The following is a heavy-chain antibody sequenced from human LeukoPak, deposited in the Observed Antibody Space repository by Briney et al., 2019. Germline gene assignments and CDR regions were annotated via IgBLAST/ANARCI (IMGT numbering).Heavy chain of an antibody. D-gene: IGHD3-9*01. CDR2: IIPMFSTS. J-gene: IGHJ2*01. CDR3: ARASGYDILTGYPYWYFDL. V-gene: IGHV1-69*06. Sequence: SVKVSCKASGGTFSNSAISWVRQAPGQGFEWMGGIIPMFSTSNYAQKFQGRLSITADKTTSTAYMELSSLRSDDTAVYYCARASGYDILTGYPYWYFDLWGRGTLVTVSS. CDR1: GGTFSNSA.